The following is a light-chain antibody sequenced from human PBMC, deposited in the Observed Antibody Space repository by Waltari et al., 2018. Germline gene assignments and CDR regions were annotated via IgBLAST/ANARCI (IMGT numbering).Light chain of an antibody. V-gene: IGLV2-14*01. CDR1: RSDVGGYNC. CDR2: DVS. J-gene: IGLJ2*01. CDR3: SSYTSSGTFVL. Sequence: QSALTQPASVSGSPGQSIPISCTGTRSDVGGYNCVSWYQQHPGKAPQLVIYDVSKRSSWVSNGFSGSKSGNTASLTIYGLQAEDEADYYCSSYTSSGTFVLFGGGTKVTVL.